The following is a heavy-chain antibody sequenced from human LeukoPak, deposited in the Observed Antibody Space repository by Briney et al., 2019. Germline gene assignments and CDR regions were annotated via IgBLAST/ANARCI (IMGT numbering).Heavy chain of an antibody. J-gene: IGHJ6*03. CDR1: GGSISTTNYY. V-gene: IGHV4-39*07. CDR3: ARVQWELLYYYYYMDV. Sequence: SETLSLTCTVSGGSISTTNYYWGWIRQSPGKGLEWIGSIYHSGSTYYNPSLKSRVTISVDTSKNQFSLKLSSVTAADTAVYYCARVQWELLYYYYYMDVWGKGTTVTVSS. CDR2: IYHSGST. D-gene: IGHD1-26*01.